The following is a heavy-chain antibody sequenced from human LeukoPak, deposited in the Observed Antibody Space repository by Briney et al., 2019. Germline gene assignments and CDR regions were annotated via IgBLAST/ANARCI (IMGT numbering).Heavy chain of an antibody. CDR3: ARVYDFWSGYGYYYGMDV. V-gene: IGHV1-8*01. CDR2: MNPNSGNT. Sequence: ASVKVSCKASGYTFTSYDINWVRRATGQGLEWMGWMNPNSGNTGYAQKFQGRVTMTRNTSISTAYMELSSLRSEDTAVYYCARVYDFWSGYGYYYGMDVWGQGTTVTVSS. J-gene: IGHJ6*02. CDR1: GYTFTSYD. D-gene: IGHD3-3*01.